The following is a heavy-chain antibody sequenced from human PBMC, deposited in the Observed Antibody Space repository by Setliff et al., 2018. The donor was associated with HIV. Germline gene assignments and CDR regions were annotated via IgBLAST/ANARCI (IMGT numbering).Heavy chain of an antibody. V-gene: IGHV1-18*01. D-gene: IGHD1-26*01. Sequence: ASVKVSCKASGYTFTSYGISWVRQAPGQGLEWMGWISAFNGNTNYAQKLQGRVTMTTDTSTSTAYMELRSLRSDDTAVYYCARGGSIVGASLYYFDYWGQGTLVTVSS. CDR3: ARGGSIVGASLYYFDY. CDR1: GYTFTSYG. CDR2: ISAFNGNT. J-gene: IGHJ4*02.